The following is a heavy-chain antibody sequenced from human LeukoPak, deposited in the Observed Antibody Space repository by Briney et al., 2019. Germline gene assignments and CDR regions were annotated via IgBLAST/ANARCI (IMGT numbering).Heavy chain of an antibody. CDR2: IYYSGST. J-gene: IGHJ6*03. D-gene: IGHD3-9*01. Sequence: PSETLSLTCTVSGGSISSYYWSWIRQPPGKGLEWIGYIYYSGSTSYNPSLKSRVTISVDTSKNQFSLKLSSVTAADTAVYYCARALYYDILTGYPPYYYYYMDVWGKGTTVTVSS. V-gene: IGHV4-59*01. CDR3: ARALYYDILTGYPPYYYYYMDV. CDR1: GGSISSYY.